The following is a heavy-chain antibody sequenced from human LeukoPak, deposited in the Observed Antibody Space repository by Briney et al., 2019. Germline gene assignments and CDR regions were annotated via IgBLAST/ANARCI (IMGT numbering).Heavy chain of an antibody. CDR1: GGTFSSYA. V-gene: IGHV1-69*13. CDR2: IIPIFGTA. J-gene: IGHJ6*03. Sequence: ASVKVSCKASGGTFSSYAISWVRQAPGQGLEWMGGIIPIFGTANYAQKFQGRVTITADESTSTAYMELSSLRSEDTAVYYGARRRCSGGSCYPVSNYYYYYMDVWGKGTTVTVSS. CDR3: ARRRCSGGSCYPVSNYYYYYMDV. D-gene: IGHD2-15*01.